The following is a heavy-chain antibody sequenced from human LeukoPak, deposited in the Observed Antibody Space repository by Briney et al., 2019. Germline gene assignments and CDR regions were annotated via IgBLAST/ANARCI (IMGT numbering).Heavy chain of an antibody. CDR2: ISSSGSTI. D-gene: IGHD2-2*01. CDR3: TTDVPPSWDDYYYYYYMDV. J-gene: IGHJ6*03. V-gene: IGHV3-48*03. Sequence: PGGSLRLSCAASGFTFSSYEMNWVRQAPGKGLEWVSYISSSGSTIYYADSVKGRFTISRDNAKNSLYLQMNSLKTEDTAVYYCTTDVPPSWDDYYYYYYMDVWGKGTTVTISS. CDR1: GFTFSSYE.